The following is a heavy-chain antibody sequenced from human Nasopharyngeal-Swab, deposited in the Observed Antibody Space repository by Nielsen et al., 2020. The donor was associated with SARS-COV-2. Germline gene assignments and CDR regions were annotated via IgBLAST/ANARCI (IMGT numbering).Heavy chain of an antibody. J-gene: IGHJ4*02. CDR2: IGDKDHNYAT. CDR3: TTDCYFDY. V-gene: IGHV3-73*01. Sequence: GGSLRLSCAASGFIFSASAMHWVRRAPGKGLEWLGRIGDKDHNYATTYGASVKGRFTISRDDSKNTAFLQMDSLKTEDTALYYCTTDCYFDYWGQGTLVTVSS. CDR1: GFIFSASA. D-gene: IGHD2-21*02.